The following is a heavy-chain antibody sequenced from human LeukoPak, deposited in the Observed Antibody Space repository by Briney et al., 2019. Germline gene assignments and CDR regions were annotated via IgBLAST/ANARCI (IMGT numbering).Heavy chain of an antibody. V-gene: IGHV4-59*01. J-gene: IGHJ4*02. D-gene: IGHD3-16*01. CDR1: GGSIGSYY. CDR3: ASSVGGGPFDY. Sequence: SETLSLTCTVSGGSIGSYYWSWIRQPPGKGLEWIGYIYYSGSTNYNPSLKSRVTISVDTSKNQFSLKLGSVTAADTAVYYCASSVGGGPFDYWGQGTLVTVSS. CDR2: IYYSGST.